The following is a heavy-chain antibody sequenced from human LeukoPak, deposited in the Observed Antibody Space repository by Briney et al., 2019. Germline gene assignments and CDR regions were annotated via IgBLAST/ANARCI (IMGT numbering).Heavy chain of an antibody. CDR3: AKEGAYPIITYDS. Sequence: GGSLRLSCAASGFSFSRYWMNWVRQAPGRRLEWVANIKGDGHEKNYVDSVKGRFSISRDNARNSLYLQMDSLRAEDTAVYYCAKEGAYPIITYDSWGQGALVTVSS. CDR2: IKGDGHEK. V-gene: IGHV3-7*01. CDR1: GFSFSRYW. D-gene: IGHD3-10*01. J-gene: IGHJ5*01.